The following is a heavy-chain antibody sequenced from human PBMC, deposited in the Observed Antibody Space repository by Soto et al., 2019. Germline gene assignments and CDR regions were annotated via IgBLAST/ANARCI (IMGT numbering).Heavy chain of an antibody. V-gene: IGHV3-74*01. CDR2: INPDGSTT. J-gene: IGHJ4*02. CDR1: GFTFSSYW. Sequence: EVQLVESGGGLVQPGGSLRLSCAASGFTFSSYWMHWVRQAPGKGLVWVSRINPDGSTTNYADSVKGRFTISRDNAKNTLCLQMNSLRAEDTAVYYCARVAVAAYHFDYWGQGTLVTVSS. D-gene: IGHD6-19*01. CDR3: ARVAVAAYHFDY.